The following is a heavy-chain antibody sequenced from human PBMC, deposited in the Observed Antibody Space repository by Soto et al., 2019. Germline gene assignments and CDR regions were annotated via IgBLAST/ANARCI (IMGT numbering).Heavy chain of an antibody. CDR1: GFTFSSYD. Sequence: GGSLRLSCAASGFTFSSYDMHWVRQATGKGLEWVSAIGTAGDTNYPGSVKGRFTISRENAKNSLYLQMNSLRAGDTAVYYCARVRAAAGDDAFDIWGQGTMVTVSS. V-gene: IGHV3-13*01. CDR2: IGTAGDT. CDR3: ARVRAAAGDDAFDI. D-gene: IGHD6-13*01. J-gene: IGHJ3*02.